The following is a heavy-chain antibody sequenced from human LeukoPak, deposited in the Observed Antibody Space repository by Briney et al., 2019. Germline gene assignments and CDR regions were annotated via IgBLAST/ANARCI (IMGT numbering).Heavy chain of an antibody. Sequence: GGSLRLSCAASGISVSNNYMSWVRQAPGKGLQWVSVIYIDGSTYYADSVKGRITISRDNSRNTLYLQMNSLRAEDTAVYYCARDLATRQRTGLYDSWGQGALVTVSS. CDR3: ARDLATRQRTGLYDS. V-gene: IGHV3-66*01. CDR1: GISVSNNY. CDR2: IYIDGST. J-gene: IGHJ4*02. D-gene: IGHD3-16*02.